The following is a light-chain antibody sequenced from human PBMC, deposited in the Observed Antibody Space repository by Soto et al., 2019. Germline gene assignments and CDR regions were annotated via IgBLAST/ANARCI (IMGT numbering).Light chain of an antibody. J-gene: IGKJ1*01. Sequence: DIHMTQNPSTLSAYVKSRVTITCRASQSISSRLAWYQQKSGKAPNLLIYDASSLEGGVPSRFSGSASETEVTLTICSLQPDDFATYYCQQYINGWRLGQGTKVDIK. CDR3: QQYINGWR. CDR1: QSISSR. V-gene: IGKV1-5*01. CDR2: DAS.